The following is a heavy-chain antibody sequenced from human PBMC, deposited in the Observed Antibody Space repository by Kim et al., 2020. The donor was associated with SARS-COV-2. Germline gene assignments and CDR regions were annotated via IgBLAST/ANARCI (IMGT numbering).Heavy chain of an antibody. J-gene: IGHJ6*02. CDR3: ARVRGAAGPFYYYYYGMDV. CDR1: GFTFSDYH. Sequence: GGSLRLSCAASGFTFSDYHMSWIRQAPGKGREWVSYISSSGSTIYYADSVKGRFTISRDNAKNSLYLQMNSLRAEDTAVYYCARVRGAAGPFYYYYYGMDVWGQGRTVTVSS. D-gene: IGHD6-13*01. V-gene: IGHV3-11*01. CDR2: ISSSGSTI.